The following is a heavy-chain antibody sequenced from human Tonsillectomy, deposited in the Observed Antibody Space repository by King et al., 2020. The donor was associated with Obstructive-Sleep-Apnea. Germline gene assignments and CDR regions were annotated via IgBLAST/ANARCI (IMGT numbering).Heavy chain of an antibody. CDR3: AKDMPGDYDSSGYAKSYYYGLDV. J-gene: IGHJ6*02. CDR1: GFTFDDYA. V-gene: IGHV3-9*01. Sequence: ESGGGLVQPGRSLRLSCAGSGFTFDDYAMHWVRQVPGKGLEWVSGISWNSVTIGYADSVKGRFTITRDNAKNSLHLQMNSLRAEDTAVYYCAKDMPGDYDSSGYAKSYYYGLDVWGQGTTVTVSS. D-gene: IGHD3-22*01. CDR2: ISWNSVTI.